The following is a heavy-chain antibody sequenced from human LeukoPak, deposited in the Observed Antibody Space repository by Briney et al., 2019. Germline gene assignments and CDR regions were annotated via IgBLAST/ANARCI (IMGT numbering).Heavy chain of an antibody. Sequence: XLXCAASXFTXSSXXMHWVXQXTXXGLXXXXXIGTAGDTYYLGSVKGRFTISRENAKNSLYLQMNSLRAGDTAVYYCARARGYSYGYASAFDMWGQGTMVTVST. D-gene: IGHD5-18*01. J-gene: IGHJ3*02. CDR2: IGTAGDT. CDR3: ARARGYSYGYASAFDM. V-gene: IGHV3-13*01. CDR1: XFTXSSXX.